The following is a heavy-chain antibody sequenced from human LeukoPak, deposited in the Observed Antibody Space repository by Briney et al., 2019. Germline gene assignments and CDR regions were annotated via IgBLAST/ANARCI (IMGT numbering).Heavy chain of an antibody. CDR3: VAITYYYDGSGSPIDS. J-gene: IGHJ4*02. CDR1: GGSISSNDW. CDR2: VHNDGST. D-gene: IGHD3-22*01. Sequence: SETLSLTCAVSGGSISSNDWWTWVRQSPGKGLEWIGEVHNDGSTKYNPSLKSRLTISVDKSKNQFSLKLTSVTAADTAVYYCVAITYYYDGSGSPIDSWGQGTLVTVSS. V-gene: IGHV4-4*02.